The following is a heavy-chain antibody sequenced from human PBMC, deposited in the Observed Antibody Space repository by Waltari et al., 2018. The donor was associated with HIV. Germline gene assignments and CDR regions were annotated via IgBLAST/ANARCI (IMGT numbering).Heavy chain of an antibody. CDR3: ARVRSTMGRFQGFDY. CDR1: GPPVSSNF. CDR2: IYNNNST. D-gene: IGHD1-26*01. J-gene: IGHJ4*02. V-gene: IGHV3-53*02. Sequence: EVQLVETGGGLIQPGGSLRLSCAASGPPVSSNFRNWVRQAPGKGLEWVSLIYNNNSTYYADSVKGRFTISRDNSKNTLYLQMNSLRAEDTAVYYCARVRSTMGRFQGFDYWGQGTLVTVSS.